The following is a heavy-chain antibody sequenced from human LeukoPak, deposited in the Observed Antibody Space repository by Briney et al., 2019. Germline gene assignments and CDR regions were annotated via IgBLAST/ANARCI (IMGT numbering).Heavy chain of an antibody. CDR2: ISSSSNYI. Sequence: GGSLRLSCAASGFTLSTYTMNWVRQAPGKGLEWVSSISSSSNYIYYADSVKGRFTISRDNSKNTLYLQMNSLRAEDTAVYYCAREAYYYDSSGYFDYWGQGTLVTVSS. CDR3: AREAYYYDSSGYFDY. J-gene: IGHJ4*02. CDR1: GFTLSTYT. D-gene: IGHD3-22*01. V-gene: IGHV3-21*01.